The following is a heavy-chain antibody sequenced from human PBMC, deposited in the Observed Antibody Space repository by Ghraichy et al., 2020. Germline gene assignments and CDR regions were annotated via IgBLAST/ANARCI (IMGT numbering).Heavy chain of an antibody. CDR3: ARTGMTTAPWGVNDS. J-gene: IGHJ4*02. V-gene: IGHV4-31*03. D-gene: IGHD4-17*01. Sequence: SETLSLTCTVSGGSISSGGYYWSWIRQHPGKGLEWIGYIYYSGSTYYNPSLKSRVTISVDTSKNQFSLKLSSVTAADTAVYYCARTGMTTAPWGVNDSWGQGTLVTVSS. CDR2: IYYSGST. CDR1: GGSISSGGYY.